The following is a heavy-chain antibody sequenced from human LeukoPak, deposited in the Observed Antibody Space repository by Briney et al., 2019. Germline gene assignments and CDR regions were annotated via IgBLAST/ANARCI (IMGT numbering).Heavy chain of an antibody. V-gene: IGHV1-2*02. CDR3: ARASGNTVTTPNWFDP. CDR1: GYTFTDYY. CDR2: NNPNSGST. Sequence: ASVKVSCKASGYTFTDYYVHWARQAPGQGLKWMGWNNPNSGSTNYAQKFQGRVTMTRDTSISTAYMELSGLRSDDTAVYYCARASGNTVTTPNWFDPWGQGTLVTVSS. J-gene: IGHJ5*02. D-gene: IGHD4-17*01.